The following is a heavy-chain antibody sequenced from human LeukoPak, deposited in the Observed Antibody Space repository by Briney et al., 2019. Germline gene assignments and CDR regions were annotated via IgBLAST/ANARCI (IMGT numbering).Heavy chain of an antibody. CDR1: GFTFYMYA. J-gene: IGHJ5*01. D-gene: IGHD3-22*01. V-gene: IGHV3-23*01. CDR3: AKDRPNFHENSGHYYRRDGDS. Sequence: GGSLRLSCQASGFTFYMYAMSWVRQAPGRGLEWVASMCGTAGCTFYPDSVKGRFTISGDNSKNVLYLRMNSLTAEDTAIYYCAKDRPNFHENSGHYYRRDGDSWGQGTLVAVSS. CDR2: MCGTAGCT.